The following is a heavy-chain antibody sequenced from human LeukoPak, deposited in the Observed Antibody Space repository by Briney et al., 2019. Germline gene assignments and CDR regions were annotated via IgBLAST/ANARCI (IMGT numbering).Heavy chain of an antibody. CDR2: IHYSGRT. Sequence: SETLSLTCTVSGGSISSGGYYWSWIRQHPGKGLECIGYIHYSGRTYYNPSLKSRVTISVDTSKNQFSLKLSSVTAADTAVYYCAGSNSGSNFDYWGQGTLVTVSS. V-gene: IGHV4-31*03. J-gene: IGHJ4*02. D-gene: IGHD5-12*01. CDR3: AGSNSGSNFDY. CDR1: GGSISSGGYY.